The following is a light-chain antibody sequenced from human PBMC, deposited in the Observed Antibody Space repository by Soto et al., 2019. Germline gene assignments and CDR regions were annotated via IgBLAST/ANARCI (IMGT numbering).Light chain of an antibody. CDR1: SSNIGNNY. J-gene: IGLJ2*01. CDR2: DNN. V-gene: IGLV1-51*01. CDR3: GTWDSSLSAGV. Sequence: QSVLTQPPSVSAAPGQMVTISCFGSSSNIGNNYVSWYQQLPGTAPKLLIYDNNKRPSGIPDRFSGSKSGTSATLGITGLQTGDEADYYCGTWDSSLSAGVFGGGTQLTVL.